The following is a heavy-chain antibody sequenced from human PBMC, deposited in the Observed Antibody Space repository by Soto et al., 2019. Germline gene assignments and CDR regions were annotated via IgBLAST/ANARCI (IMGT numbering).Heavy chain of an antibody. Sequence: QVQLVQSGAEVKKPGSSVKVSCKASGGTFSSYTISWVRQAPGQGLEWMGRIIPILGIANYAQKFQGRITITADKFTSTAYMELSSLRSEDAAVYYCARVYGTSSGAFDIWGQGTMVTVSS. CDR2: IIPILGIA. CDR3: ARVYGTSSGAFDI. D-gene: IGHD3-16*01. V-gene: IGHV1-69*02. CDR1: GGTFSSYT. J-gene: IGHJ3*02.